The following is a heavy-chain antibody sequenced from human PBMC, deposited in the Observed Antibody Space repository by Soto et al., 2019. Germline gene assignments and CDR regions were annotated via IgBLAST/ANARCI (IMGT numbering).Heavy chain of an antibody. CDR2: FDPEDGEA. CDR3: ATVDSNAPYTFDY. CDR1: GYTHTEFS. Sequence: ASVKVSCKVSGYTHTEFSMHWVRQSPGKGLEWMGVFDPEDGEAIYAQKFQGRVTLTEDTSTDTAYLELSSLTSEDTAIYYCATVDSNAPYTFDYWGQGSLVAVSS. J-gene: IGHJ4*02. D-gene: IGHD2-8*01. V-gene: IGHV1-24*01.